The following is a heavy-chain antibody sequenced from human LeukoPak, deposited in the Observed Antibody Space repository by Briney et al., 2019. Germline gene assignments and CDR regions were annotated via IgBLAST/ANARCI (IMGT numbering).Heavy chain of an antibody. D-gene: IGHD1-1*01. CDR1: GGSISSSSYY. CDR3: ARKVRKTIKQLERPGPGWFDP. J-gene: IGHJ5*02. V-gene: IGHV4-39*01. Sequence: PSETLSLTCTVSGGSISSSSYYWGWIRQPPGKGLEWIGSIYYSGSTYYNPSLKSRVTISVDTSKNQFSLKLSSVTAADTAVYYCARKVRKTIKQLERPGPGWFDPWGQGTLVTVSS. CDR2: IYYSGST.